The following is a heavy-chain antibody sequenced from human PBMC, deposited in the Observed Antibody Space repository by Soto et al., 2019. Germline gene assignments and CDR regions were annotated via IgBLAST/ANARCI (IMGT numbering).Heavy chain of an antibody. Sequence: PSETLSLTCSVSGGTISSYYWSWIRQPPGKGLEWIGYTYSRGTTSYNPSLKSRATILVDTSKNQFSLRLTSVTATDTAVYYCATGRISRGLDVWGQGTTVTVSS. CDR3: ATGRISRGLDV. V-gene: IGHV4-59*12. CDR2: TYSRGTT. CDR1: GGTISSYY. J-gene: IGHJ6*02.